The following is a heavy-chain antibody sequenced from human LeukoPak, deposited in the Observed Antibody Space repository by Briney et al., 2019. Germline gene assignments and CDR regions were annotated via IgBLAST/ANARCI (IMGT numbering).Heavy chain of an antibody. CDR3: AREGGNCSGGSCYSGAFDI. D-gene: IGHD2-15*01. Sequence: GSLRLSCTVSGFTVSSNSMSWVRQAPGKGLGWIGYIYNSGSTFNNPSLNSRVTISVDTSKNQFSLKLSSVTAADTAMYYCAREGGNCSGGSCYSGAFDIWGQGTLVTVSS. CDR2: IYNSGST. CDR1: GFTVSSNS. J-gene: IGHJ3*02. V-gene: IGHV4-59*02.